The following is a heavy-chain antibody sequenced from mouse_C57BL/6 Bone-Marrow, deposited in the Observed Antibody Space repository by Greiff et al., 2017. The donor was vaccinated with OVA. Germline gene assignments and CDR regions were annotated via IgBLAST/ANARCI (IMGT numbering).Heavy chain of an antibody. CDR2: LSDGGSYT. D-gene: IGHD1-1*01. CDR1: GFTFSSYA. CDR3: ARPLLLRFYWYFDV. J-gene: IGHJ1*03. Sequence: EVNVVESGGGLVKPGGSLKLSCAASGFTFSSYAMSWVRQTPEKRLEWVATLSDGGSYTYYPDNVKGRFTISRDNAKNNLYLQMSHLKSEDTAMYYCARPLLLRFYWYFDVWGTGTTVTVSS. V-gene: IGHV5-4*03.